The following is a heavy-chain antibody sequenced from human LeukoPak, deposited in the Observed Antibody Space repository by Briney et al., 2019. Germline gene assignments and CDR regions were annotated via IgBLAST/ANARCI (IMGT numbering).Heavy chain of an antibody. D-gene: IGHD6-19*01. CDR3: AREAVAGEYFQH. CDR2: IIPIFGIA. CDR1: GGTFSSYA. V-gene: IGHV1-69*04. J-gene: IGHJ1*01. Sequence: SVKLSCKASGGTFSSYAISWVRQAPGQGLEWMGRIIPIFGIANYAQKFQGRVTITADKSTSTAYMELSSLRSEETAVYYCAREAVAGEYFQHWGQGTLVTVSS.